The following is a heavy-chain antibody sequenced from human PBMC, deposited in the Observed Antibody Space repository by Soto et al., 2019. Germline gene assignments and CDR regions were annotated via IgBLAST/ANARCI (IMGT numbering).Heavy chain of an antibody. CDR1: GYIFAHYG. CDR3: AREWDYYASRSYSNWFDP. J-gene: IGHJ5*02. Sequence: QVQLVQSGTEVKKPGASVMVSCKASGYIFAHYGLVWVRQAPGQGLEWVGWISTLNGDTNYTPKLQGRVTFTKDSSTETAYMELTSLTSDDTAVYYCAREWDYYASRSYSNWFDPWGQGTLVTVSS. V-gene: IGHV1-18*01. CDR2: ISTLNGDT. D-gene: IGHD3-10*01.